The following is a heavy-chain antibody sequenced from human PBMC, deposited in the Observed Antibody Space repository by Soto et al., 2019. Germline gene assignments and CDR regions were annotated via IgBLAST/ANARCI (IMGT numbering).Heavy chain of an antibody. CDR2: IHYSGST. V-gene: IGHV4-59*11. J-gene: IGHJ4*02. D-gene: IGHD3-16*01. CDR1: GVSITSHY. Sequence: QVQLQESGPGLVKPSETLSLTCTVSGVSITSHYWTWIRQPPGKGLEWIGNIHYSGSTNYSPSLKGRVIISVDTSENQYSLKLSSVTTADTAVYYCTVGGAGHPFDYWGQGTLVTVSS. CDR3: TVGGAGHPFDY.